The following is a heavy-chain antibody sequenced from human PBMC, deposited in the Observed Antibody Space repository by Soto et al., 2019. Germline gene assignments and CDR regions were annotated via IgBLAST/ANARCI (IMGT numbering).Heavy chain of an antibody. Sequence: PWGSLTLSCAPSGVTFSSFEFNWVRQAQGKGMEWVSYITGSGRTIYYEHSVNGRLTITRDNAKNSLYLQQNSLRVDDTAVYYCARDTSPDIGHFHYWGQGTLVTVSS. CDR3: ARDTSPDIGHFHY. J-gene: IGHJ4*02. CDR2: ITGSGRTI. V-gene: IGHV3-48*03. D-gene: IGHD5-12*01. CDR1: GVTFSSFE.